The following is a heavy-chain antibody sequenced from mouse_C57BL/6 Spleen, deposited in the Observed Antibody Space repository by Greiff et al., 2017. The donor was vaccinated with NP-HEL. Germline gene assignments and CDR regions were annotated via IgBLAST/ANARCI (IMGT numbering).Heavy chain of an antibody. J-gene: IGHJ2*01. V-gene: IGHV14-2*01. CDR1: GFKIKDYY. CDR3: SINYGCSSYFDY. Sequence: VQLQQSGAELVKPGASVKLSCTASGFKIKDYYMHWVKQRTEQGLEWIGRIEPADGETKYDQKFQGKATITADTSSNTAYLQLSSLTSEDTAVYYCSINYGCSSYFDYWGQGTTLTVSS. CDR2: IEPADGET. D-gene: IGHD1-1*01.